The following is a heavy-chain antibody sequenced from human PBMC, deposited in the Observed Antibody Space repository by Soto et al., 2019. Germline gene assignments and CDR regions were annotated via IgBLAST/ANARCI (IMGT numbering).Heavy chain of an antibody. Sequence: QVQLQESGPGLVKPSETLSLTCTVSGGSISSYYWSWIRQPPGKGLEWIGYIYYSGSTNYNPSLKSRVTISVDTSKNQFSLKLSSVTAADTAVYYCAGYSSGGNRWAFRAYWGQGTLVTVSS. CDR3: AGYSSGGNRWAFRAY. D-gene: IGHD6-19*01. CDR1: GGSISSYY. V-gene: IGHV4-59*01. J-gene: IGHJ4*02. CDR2: IYYSGST.